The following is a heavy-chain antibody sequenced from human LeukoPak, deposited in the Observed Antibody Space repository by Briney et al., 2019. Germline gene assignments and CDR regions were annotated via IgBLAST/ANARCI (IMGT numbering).Heavy chain of an antibody. CDR2: ISYDGSNK. Sequence: GGSLRLSCAASGFTFSSYAMHWVRQAPGKGLEWVAVISYDGSNKYYEDSVKGRFTISRDNSKNTLYLQMNSLRAEDTAVYYCAREGSLDYGDYSYDFDYWGQGTLVTVSS. J-gene: IGHJ4*02. CDR1: GFTFSSYA. V-gene: IGHV3-30*04. CDR3: AREGSLDYGDYSYDFDY. D-gene: IGHD4-17*01.